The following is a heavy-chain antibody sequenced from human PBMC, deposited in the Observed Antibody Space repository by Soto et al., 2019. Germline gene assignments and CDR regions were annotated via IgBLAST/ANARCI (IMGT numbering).Heavy chain of an antibody. V-gene: IGHV3-23*01. D-gene: IGHD2-8*01. CDR3: AKGPPLLMVYPVLDS. Sequence: GGSLRLSCTASGFTFSTSAMSWVRQAPGRGLEWVSGISGSGAGTYYADSVKGRFTISRDNSKNTLYLHMNSLRPEDTAVYFCAKGPPLLMVYPVLDSWGQGTLVTVSS. J-gene: IGHJ4*02. CDR2: ISGSGAGT. CDR1: GFTFSTSA.